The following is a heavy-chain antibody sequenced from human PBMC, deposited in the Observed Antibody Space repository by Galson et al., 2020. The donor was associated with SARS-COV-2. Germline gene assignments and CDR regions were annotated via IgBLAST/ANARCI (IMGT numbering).Heavy chain of an antibody. CDR1: GFTFSSYG. D-gene: IGHD2-21*02. J-gene: IGHJ4*02. V-gene: IGHV3-33*01. CDR2: IWYDGSNK. Sequence: GGSLRLSCAASGFTFSSYGMHWVRQAPGKGLEWVAVIWYDGSNKYYADSVKGRFTISRDNSKNTLYLQMNSLRAEDTAVYYCARSRRVTEFDYWGQGTLVTVSS. CDR3: ARSRRVTEFDY.